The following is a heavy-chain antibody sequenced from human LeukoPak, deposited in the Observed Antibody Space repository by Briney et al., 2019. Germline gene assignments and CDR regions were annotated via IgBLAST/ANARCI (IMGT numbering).Heavy chain of an antibody. CDR3: AKGGRGNGEVY. CDR1: GFTFSSYW. J-gene: IGHJ4*02. V-gene: IGHV3-7*01. Sequence: GGYLSLSCAVSGFTFSSYWMNWVRQAPGKGLEWVANIKQDGSEKNYVDSVEGRFTISRDNAKSSLFLQMNDLRAEDTAVYYCAKGGRGNGEVYWGQGTLVTVSS. D-gene: IGHD2-8*01. CDR2: IKQDGSEK.